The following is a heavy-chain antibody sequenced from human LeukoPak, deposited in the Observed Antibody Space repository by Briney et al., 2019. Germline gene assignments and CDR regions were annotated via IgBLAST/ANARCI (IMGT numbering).Heavy chain of an antibody. D-gene: IGHD4-17*01. CDR3: VRAGITVTPYYFDY. CDR1: GFTFSSHS. CDR2: IRNKANSYTT. V-gene: IGHV3-72*01. Sequence: GGSLRLSCEVSGFTFSSHSMNWVRQAPGKGLESVARIRNKANSYTTEYAASVKGRFTISRDDSGTSLYLQMNSLKTEDTAVYFCVRAGITVTPYYFDYWGQGTLVTVSS. J-gene: IGHJ4*02.